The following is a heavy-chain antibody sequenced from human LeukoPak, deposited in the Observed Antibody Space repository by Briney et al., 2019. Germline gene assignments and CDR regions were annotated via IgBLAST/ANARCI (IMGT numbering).Heavy chain of an antibody. V-gene: IGHV1-69*04. D-gene: IGHD2-2*01. CDR2: ITPILGIA. J-gene: IGHJ3*02. CDR3: AKDIVGRIVVVPAASAFDI. Sequence: ASVKVSCKASGGTFSSYAISWVRQAPGQGLEWMGRITPILGIANYAQKFQGRVTITADKSTSTAYMELSSLRSEDTAVYYCAKDIVGRIVVVPAASAFDIWGQGTMVTVSS. CDR1: GGTFSSYA.